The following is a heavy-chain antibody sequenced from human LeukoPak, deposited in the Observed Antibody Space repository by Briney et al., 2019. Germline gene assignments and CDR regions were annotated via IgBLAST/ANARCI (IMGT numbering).Heavy chain of an antibody. J-gene: IGHJ4*02. D-gene: IGHD6-6*01. Sequence: QSSETLSLTCTVSGGSISSYYWSWIRQPPGKGLEWIGYIYYSGSTNYNPSLKSRVTISVDTSKNQFSPKLSSVTAADTAVYYCARDSSPGGFDYWGQGTLVTVSS. CDR3: ARDSSPGGFDY. V-gene: IGHV4-59*01. CDR2: IYYSGST. CDR1: GGSISSYY.